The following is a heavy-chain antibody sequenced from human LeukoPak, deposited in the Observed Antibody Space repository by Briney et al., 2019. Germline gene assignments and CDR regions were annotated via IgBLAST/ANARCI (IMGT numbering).Heavy chain of an antibody. Sequence: GESLKISCKGSGYSFTSYWIGWVRQMPGKGLEWMEIIYPGDSDIRYSPSFQGQVTISADKSISTAYLQWSSLKASDTAIYYCARDVDGYHKYFNYWGQGTLVTVSS. CDR1: GYSFTSYW. CDR3: ARDVDGYHKYFNY. V-gene: IGHV5-51*01. J-gene: IGHJ4*02. D-gene: IGHD6-25*01. CDR2: IYPGDSDI.